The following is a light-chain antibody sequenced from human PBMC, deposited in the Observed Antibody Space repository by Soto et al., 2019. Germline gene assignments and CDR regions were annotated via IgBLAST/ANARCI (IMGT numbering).Light chain of an antibody. J-gene: IGKJ4*01. V-gene: IGKV3-20*01. CDR3: QQYGDSLS. Sequence: EIVLTQSPGTLSLSPGERATLSCRASQSVKSNYLAWYQQKPGQPPTLLIHLTSTRATGIPDRFSGSGSGTDFTLTITRLEPDDFAVYYCQQYGDSLSFGGGTTVEIK. CDR2: LTS. CDR1: QSVKSNY.